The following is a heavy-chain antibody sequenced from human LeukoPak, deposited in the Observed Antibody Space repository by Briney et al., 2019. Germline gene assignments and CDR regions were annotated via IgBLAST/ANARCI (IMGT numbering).Heavy chain of an antibody. CDR2: IYYSGST. CDR1: GGSISSYY. Sequence: PSETLSLTCTVSGGSISSYYWSWIRQPPGKGLEWIGYIYYSGSTNYNPSLKSRVTISVDTSKNQFSLHLNSVTPEDTAVYYCARATIAAAYGYYVHYFDSWGQGTLVTVSS. J-gene: IGHJ4*02. CDR3: ARATIAAAYGYYVHYFDS. D-gene: IGHD6-13*01. V-gene: IGHV4-59*12.